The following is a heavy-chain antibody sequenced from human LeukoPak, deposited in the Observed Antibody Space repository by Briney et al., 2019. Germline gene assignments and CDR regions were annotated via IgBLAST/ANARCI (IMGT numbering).Heavy chain of an antibody. CDR3: ARDHYYDSSGYPKYNWFDP. V-gene: IGHV1-2*04. Sequence: VSVKVSCKASGYTFTGYYMHWVRQAPGQGLEWMGWINPNSGGTNYAQKFQGWVTMTRDTSISTAYMELSRLRSDDTAVYYCARDHYYDSSGYPKYNWFDPWGQGTLVTVSS. CDR2: INPNSGGT. CDR1: GYTFTGYY. J-gene: IGHJ5*02. D-gene: IGHD3-22*01.